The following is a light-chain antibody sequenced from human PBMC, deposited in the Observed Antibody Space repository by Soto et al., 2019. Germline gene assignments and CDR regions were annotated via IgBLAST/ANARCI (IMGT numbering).Light chain of an antibody. CDR1: QGISSY. Sequence: IHMTHSPSSLTASTGVRVAITCRASQGISSYLAWYQQKPGKPPKLLIYAASTLQSGVPSRFSGSGSGTDFTLTICCLQSEDFATYYCQQYYSYPRTFGEGTKVDI. V-gene: IGKV1-8*01. CDR2: AAS. J-gene: IGKJ1*01. CDR3: QQYYSYPRT.